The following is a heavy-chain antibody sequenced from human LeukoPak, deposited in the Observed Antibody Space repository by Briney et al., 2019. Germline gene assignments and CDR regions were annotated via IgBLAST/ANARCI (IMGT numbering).Heavy chain of an antibody. CDR1: GYTFTSYD. CDR3: ARYAVVAAMNWFDP. CDR2: MDPNSGNT. V-gene: IGHV1-8*01. D-gene: IGHD2-15*01. Sequence: GASVKVSRKASGYTFTSYDINWVRQATGQGLEWVGWMDPNSGNTGYAQKFQGRVTMTRDTSISTAYMELSSLRSEDTAVYYCARYAVVAAMNWFDPWGQGTLAIVSS. J-gene: IGHJ5*02.